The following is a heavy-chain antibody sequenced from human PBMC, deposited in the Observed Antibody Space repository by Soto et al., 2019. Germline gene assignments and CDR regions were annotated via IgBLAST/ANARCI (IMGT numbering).Heavy chain of an antibody. J-gene: IGHJ4*02. D-gene: IGHD3-22*01. V-gene: IGHV3-21*01. CDR1: GFTFSSYS. Sequence: GGSLRLSCAASGFTFSSYSMNWVRQAPGKGLEWVSSISSSSSYIYYADSVKGRFTISRDNAKNSLYLQMNSLRAEDTAVYYCARRPYYDSSGYYPFDYWGQGTLLTVYS. CDR3: ARRPYYDSSGYYPFDY. CDR2: ISSSSSYI.